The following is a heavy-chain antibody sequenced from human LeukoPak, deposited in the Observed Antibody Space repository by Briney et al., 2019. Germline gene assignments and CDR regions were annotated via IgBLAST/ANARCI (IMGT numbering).Heavy chain of an antibody. CDR1: GYTFTSYG. CDR3: ARDGTGTGNYYYYYMDV. V-gene: IGHV1-18*01. CDR2: ISTYNGNT. D-gene: IGHD1-1*01. Sequence: ASVKVSCKASGYTFTSYGISWVRQAPGQGLEWMGWISTYNGNTNYAQKLQGRVTMTTDTSTSTAYMELRSLRSDDTAVYYCARDGTGTGNYYYYYMDVWGKGTTVTISS. J-gene: IGHJ6*03.